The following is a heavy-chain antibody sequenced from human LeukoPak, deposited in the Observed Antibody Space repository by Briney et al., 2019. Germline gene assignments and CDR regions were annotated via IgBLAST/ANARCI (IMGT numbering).Heavy chain of an antibody. CDR3: AKMVREFYTISYYFDY. V-gene: IGHV3-23*01. CDR1: GFTFSGYA. D-gene: IGHD2-8*01. CDR2: ISGSSAGT. Sequence: GGSLRLSCAASGFTFSGYAMNWVRQAPGKGLEWVSGISGSSAGTYYADSVKGRFTISRDNSKNTLYLKMNSLRADDTAVYYCAKMVREFYTISYYFDYWGQGTLVTVSS. J-gene: IGHJ4*02.